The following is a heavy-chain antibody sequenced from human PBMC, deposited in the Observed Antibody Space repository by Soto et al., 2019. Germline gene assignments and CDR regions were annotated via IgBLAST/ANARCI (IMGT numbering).Heavy chain of an antibody. J-gene: IGHJ3*02. CDR3: ARRGVVRGVDDAFDI. Sequence: QVQLQESGPGLVKPSETLSLTCTVSGGSISSYYWSWIRQPPGKGLEWIGYIYYSGSTNYNPSLKSRVTISVDTSKNQFSLKLSSVTAADTAVYYCARRGVVRGVDDAFDIWGQGTMVTVSS. CDR2: IYYSGST. V-gene: IGHV4-59*08. CDR1: GGSISSYY. D-gene: IGHD3-10*01.